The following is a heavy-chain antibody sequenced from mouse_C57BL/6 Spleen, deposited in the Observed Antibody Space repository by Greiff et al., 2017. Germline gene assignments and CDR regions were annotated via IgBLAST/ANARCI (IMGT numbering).Heavy chain of an antibody. Sequence: VQLQQSGPELVKPGASVKISCKASGYAFSSSWMNWVKQRPGKGLEWIGRVYPGDGDTNYNGKFKGKATLTADKSSSTAYMQLSSLTSEDSAVYFCARDSSGCLDYWGQGTTLTVSA. CDR1: GYAFSSSW. V-gene: IGHV1-82*01. CDR3: ARDSSGCLDY. CDR2: VYPGDGDT. J-gene: IGHJ2*01. D-gene: IGHD3-2*02.